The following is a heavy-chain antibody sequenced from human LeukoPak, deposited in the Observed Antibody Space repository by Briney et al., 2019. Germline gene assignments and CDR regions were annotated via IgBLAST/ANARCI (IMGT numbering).Heavy chain of an antibody. V-gene: IGHV3-48*01. CDR1: GFTFSSYA. D-gene: IGHD3-22*01. CDR2: ISSSGSNI. Sequence: GGSLRLSCAASGFTFSSYAMNWVRQAPGKGLEWVSYISSSGSNIYYADSVKGRFTISRDNAKNSLYLQVNSLRAEDTAVYYCARDLGENYYDSSGYYFDYWGQGTLVTVSS. J-gene: IGHJ4*02. CDR3: ARDLGENYYDSSGYYFDY.